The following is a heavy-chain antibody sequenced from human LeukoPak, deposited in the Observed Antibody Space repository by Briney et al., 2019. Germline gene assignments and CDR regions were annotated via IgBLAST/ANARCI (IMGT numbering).Heavy chain of an antibody. V-gene: IGHV1-46*01. Sequence: ASVKVSRKASGYSFTRYYILWVRQAPGQGLEWMAIINPSGGGTSYAQKFQGRVTLTRDTSTSTVYMELSSLRSEDTAVYYCVRMWEPESGGRAFDIWGQGTMVTVSS. CDR2: INPSGGGT. CDR1: GYSFTRYY. D-gene: IGHD1-14*01. CDR3: VRMWEPESGGRAFDI. J-gene: IGHJ3*02.